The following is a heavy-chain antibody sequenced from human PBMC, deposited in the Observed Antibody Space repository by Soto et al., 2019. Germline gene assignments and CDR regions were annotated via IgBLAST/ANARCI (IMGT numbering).Heavy chain of an antibody. CDR3: AHSLYDYVWGTNWFDP. V-gene: IGHV2-5*02. D-gene: IGHD3-16*01. CDR1: GFSLSTSGVG. J-gene: IGHJ5*02. Sequence: GSGPTLVNPTQTLTLTCTFSGFSLSTSGVGVGWISQPPGQALEWLALIYWDDDKRYSPSLKSRLTITKDTSKNQVVLTMTNMDPVDTATYYCAHSLYDYVWGTNWFDPWGQGTLVTVSP. CDR2: IYWDDDK.